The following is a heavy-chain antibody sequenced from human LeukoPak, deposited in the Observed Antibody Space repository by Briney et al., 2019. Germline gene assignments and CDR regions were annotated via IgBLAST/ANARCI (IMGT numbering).Heavy chain of an antibody. CDR3: ANSLTYYYDSSGSFFDY. Sequence: ASVKVSCKVSGYTLTELSMHWVRQAPGKGPEWMGGFDPEDGETIYAQKFQGRVTMTEDTSTDTAYMELSSLRSEDTAVYYCANSLTYYYDSSGSFFDYWGQGTLVTVSS. J-gene: IGHJ4*02. D-gene: IGHD3-22*01. V-gene: IGHV1-24*01. CDR2: FDPEDGET. CDR1: GYTLTELS.